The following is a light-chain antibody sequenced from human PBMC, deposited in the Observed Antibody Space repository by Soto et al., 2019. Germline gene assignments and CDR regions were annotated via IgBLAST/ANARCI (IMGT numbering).Light chain of an antibody. J-gene: IGLJ2*01. Sequence: QSALTQPASVSGSPGQSITISCTRTSNDVGGYNYVSWYQQHPGKAPKLMIYEVSNRPSGVSNRFSGSKSGNTASLTISGLQAEDEADYYCRSYTSSSTLVFGGGTKLTVL. CDR2: EVS. CDR1: SNDVGGYNY. V-gene: IGLV2-14*01. CDR3: RSYTSSSTLV.